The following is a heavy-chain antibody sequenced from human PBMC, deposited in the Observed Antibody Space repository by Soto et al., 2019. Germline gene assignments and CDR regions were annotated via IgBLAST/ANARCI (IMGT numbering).Heavy chain of an antibody. Sequence: QVQLVESGGGLVKPGGSLRLSCAASGFTFSDYYMSWILQAPGKGLEWVTYISSSGSTIYYADSVKGRFTISRDNAKNSVYLQMNSLRAEDTAMYYCARTMVRGVMTLQHYYYMDVWGKGTTVTVSS. CDR2: ISSSGSTI. CDR1: GFTFSDYY. D-gene: IGHD3-10*01. J-gene: IGHJ6*03. CDR3: ARTMVRGVMTLQHYYYMDV. V-gene: IGHV3-11*01.